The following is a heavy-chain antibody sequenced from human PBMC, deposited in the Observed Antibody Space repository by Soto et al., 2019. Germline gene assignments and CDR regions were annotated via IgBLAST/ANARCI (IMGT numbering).Heavy chain of an antibody. J-gene: IGHJ4*02. CDR2: TYFYDGTT. V-gene: IGHV4-59*08. CDR3: ARHLWSSGYYLVFDS. D-gene: IGHD6-19*01. Sequence: QVQLRESGPGLVKPSETLSLTCTVSGDSLGGYYWSWIRQTPGKGLEWIGYTYFYDGTTKYNPSLKSRPSLSVDKSKRQFSLRLSSVTAADTAVYYCARHLWSSGYYLVFDSWGQGTLVTVSS. CDR1: GDSLGGYY.